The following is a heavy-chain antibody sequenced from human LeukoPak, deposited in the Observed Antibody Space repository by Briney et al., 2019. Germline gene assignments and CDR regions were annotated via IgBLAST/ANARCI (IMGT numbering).Heavy chain of an antibody. CDR3: ARGPYWSSTSWYYAGGLAG. D-gene: IGHD2-2*01. Sequence: ASVKVSCKASGGTFSIYAISWVRQAPGQGLEWMGRIIPIFGIANYAQKFQGRVTITADKSTSTAYMELSSLRSEDTAVYYCARGPYWSSTSWYYAGGLAGWGQGTLVTVSS. CDR2: IIPIFGIA. CDR1: GGTFSIYA. V-gene: IGHV1-69*04. J-gene: IGHJ4*02.